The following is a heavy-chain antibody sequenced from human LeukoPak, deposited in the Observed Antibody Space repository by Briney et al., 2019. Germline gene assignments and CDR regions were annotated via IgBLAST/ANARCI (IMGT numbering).Heavy chain of an antibody. CDR2: CRDKANSYTT. Sequence: PGGSLRLSCVASGFTFTDHSMDWVRQAPGKGLEWVGRCRDKANSYTTEYAASVKGRFTISRDDSKNSLYLQMNSLETEDTAVYYCARSLGANDWGQGTLVTVSS. CDR3: ARSLGAND. D-gene: IGHD1-26*01. V-gene: IGHV3-72*01. J-gene: IGHJ4*02. CDR1: GFTFTDHS.